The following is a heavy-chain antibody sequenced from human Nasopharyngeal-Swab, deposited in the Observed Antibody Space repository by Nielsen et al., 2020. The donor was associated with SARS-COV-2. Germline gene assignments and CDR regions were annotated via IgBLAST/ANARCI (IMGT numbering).Heavy chain of an antibody. V-gene: IGHV3-66*01. CDR3: ARGRVTKSRAPYDY. CDR1: EFTVSTHY. D-gene: IGHD6-6*01. Sequence: GGSLRLSCAASEFTVSTHYMSWVRQAPGKGLEWVSVIYASGTTFYADSVEGRFTISRDNSKNTVYLQMNSLRVEDTAVYYCARGRVTKSRAPYDYWGQGALVTVSS. CDR2: IYASGTT. J-gene: IGHJ4*02.